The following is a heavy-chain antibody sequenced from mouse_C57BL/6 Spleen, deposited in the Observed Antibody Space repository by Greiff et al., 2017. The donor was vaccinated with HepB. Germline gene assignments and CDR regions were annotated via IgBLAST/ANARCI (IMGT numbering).Heavy chain of an antibody. J-gene: IGHJ1*03. CDR2: IWRGGST. D-gene: IGHD1-1*01. V-gene: IGHV2-5*01. CDR3: AKGSTTVVGDWYFDV. CDR1: GFSLTSYG. Sequence: VQRVESGPGLVQPSQSLSITCTVSGFSLTSYGVHWVRQSPGKGLEWLGVIWRGGSTDYNAAFMSRLSITQDNSKSQVFFKMNILQADDTAIYYCAKGSTTVVGDWYFDVWGTGTTVTVSS.